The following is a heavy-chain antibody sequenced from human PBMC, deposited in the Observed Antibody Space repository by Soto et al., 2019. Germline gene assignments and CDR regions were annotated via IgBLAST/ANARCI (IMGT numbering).Heavy chain of an antibody. CDR2: IWYDGSNK. Sequence: QVQLVESGGGVVQPGRSLRLSCAASGFDFSTYGMHWVHQAPGKGLEWVAVIWYDGSNKYYADSVRGRFIISRDNSKNTLFLQLNSLRAEDTAVYYCARAVGPFDYWGQGTLVTVSS. J-gene: IGHJ4*02. CDR3: ARAVGPFDY. CDR1: GFDFSTYG. V-gene: IGHV3-33*01. D-gene: IGHD1-26*01.